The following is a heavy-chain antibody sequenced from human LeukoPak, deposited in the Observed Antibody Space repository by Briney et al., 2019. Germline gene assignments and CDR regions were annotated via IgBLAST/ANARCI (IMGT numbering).Heavy chain of an antibody. J-gene: IGHJ6*02. D-gene: IGHD6-6*01. CDR2: ISSSSSYI. Sequence: PGGSLRLSCAASAFTFSSYSMNLVRQAPGKGLEWVSSISSSSSYIYYADSVKGRFTISRDNAKNSLYLQMNSLRAEDTAVYYCARVGEGGSPSPYYYYGMDVWGQGTTVTVSS. CDR3: ARVGEGGSPSPYYYYGMDV. CDR1: AFTFSSYS. V-gene: IGHV3-21*01.